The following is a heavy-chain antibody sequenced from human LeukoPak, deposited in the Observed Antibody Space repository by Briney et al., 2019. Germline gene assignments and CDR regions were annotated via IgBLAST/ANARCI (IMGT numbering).Heavy chain of an antibody. V-gene: IGHV3-23*01. Sequence: TGGSLRVSCAASGFSFSSYAMSWVRQAPGKGLEWVSVISGSGGSTNYAASVKGRFTMSRDNSQNTLYLQMNSLRAEDTAVYYCAKASELGRGYFDYWGQGTLVTVSS. CDR2: ISGSGGST. CDR3: AKASELGRGYFDY. J-gene: IGHJ4*02. CDR1: GFSFSSYA. D-gene: IGHD7-27*01.